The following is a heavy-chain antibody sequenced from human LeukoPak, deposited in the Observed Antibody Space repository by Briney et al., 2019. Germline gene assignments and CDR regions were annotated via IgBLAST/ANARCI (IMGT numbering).Heavy chain of an antibody. CDR3: ARDLGVSFPWLGELDY. V-gene: IGHV3-48*02. J-gene: IGHJ4*02. CDR1: GFTFRNHG. Sequence: HPGGSLRLSCAASGFTFRNHGMNWVRQAPGKGLEWVSYISRGSSTIYYADSVKGRFTISRDNAQSSLFLLMSSLRDEDTAVYYCARDLGVSFPWLGELDYWGQGTLVTVSS. CDR2: ISRGSSTI. D-gene: IGHD3-10*01.